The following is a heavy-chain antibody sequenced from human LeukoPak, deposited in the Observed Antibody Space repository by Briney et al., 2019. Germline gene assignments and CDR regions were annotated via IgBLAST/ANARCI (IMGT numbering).Heavy chain of an antibody. CDR3: AKDAMAVAGNVNWFDP. Sequence: PGGSLRLSCAASGFTFSTHAMNWVRQAPGKGLEWVSGISGSGGGTYYADSVKGRFTISRDNSKNTLYLQMITLRAEDTAVYYCAKDAMAVAGNVNWFDPWGQGTQVTVSS. D-gene: IGHD6-19*01. CDR1: GFTFSTHA. CDR2: ISGSGGGT. V-gene: IGHV3-23*01. J-gene: IGHJ5*02.